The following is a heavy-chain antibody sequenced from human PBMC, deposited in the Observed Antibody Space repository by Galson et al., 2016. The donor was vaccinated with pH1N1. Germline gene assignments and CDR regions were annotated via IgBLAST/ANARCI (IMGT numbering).Heavy chain of an antibody. CDR1: GGSISSGDYY. J-gene: IGHJ4*02. D-gene: IGHD3-22*01. CDR2: IYYSGST. Sequence: TLSLTCTVSGGSISSGDYYWSWIRQPPGKGLEWIGHIYYSGSTYYNPSLKSRITISVDRAKNQFSLKMTSVTAADTAVYYCAREASYYFEGSGYFDYWGQGTLVTVSS. CDR3: AREASYYFEGSGYFDY. V-gene: IGHV4-30-4*08.